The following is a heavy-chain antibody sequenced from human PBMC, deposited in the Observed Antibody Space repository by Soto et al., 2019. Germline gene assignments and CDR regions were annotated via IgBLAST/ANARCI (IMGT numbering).Heavy chain of an antibody. CDR3: ATSLVTSRTRVDY. Sequence: SETLSLTCTVSGGSIYTGGFYWSWIRQLPGKGLEWLGYIYYTGSTQYTPSLKSRLTISTDTSDNQFSLRLTSVTAADTAVYYCATSLVTSRTRVDYWGQGTLVTVPQ. J-gene: IGHJ4*02. CDR2: IYYTGST. V-gene: IGHV4-31*03. D-gene: IGHD1-26*01. CDR1: GGSIYTGGFY.